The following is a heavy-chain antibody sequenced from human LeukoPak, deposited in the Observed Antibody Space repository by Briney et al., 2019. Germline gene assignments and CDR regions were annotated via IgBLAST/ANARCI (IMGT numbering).Heavy chain of an antibody. J-gene: IGHJ4*02. CDR2: IIPIFGTA. CDR1: GGTFSSYA. Sequence: SVKVSCKASGGTFSSYAISWVRQAPGQGLEWMGGIIPIFGTANYAQKFQGRVTITADESTSTAYMELSSLRSEDTAVYYCATATRYFDWLLPLDYWGQGTLVTASS. V-gene: IGHV1-69*13. CDR3: ATATRYFDWLLPLDY. D-gene: IGHD3-9*01.